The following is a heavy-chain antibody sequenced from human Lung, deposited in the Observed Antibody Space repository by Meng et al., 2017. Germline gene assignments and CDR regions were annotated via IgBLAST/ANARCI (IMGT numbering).Heavy chain of an antibody. Sequence: QVPLVQAGAGGKKPGAAGRVSCKASGYTFGSYGICWVRQAPGQGLEWMGWFVNYVDTYPAQKFQGRVTITADKSTSTAYMELSSLRSEDTAVYYCARVSDSESSGLDYWGQGTLVTVSS. D-gene: IGHD3-22*01. CDR3: ARVSDSESSGLDY. V-gene: IGHV1-18*01. J-gene: IGHJ4*02. CDR1: GYTFGSYG. CDR2: FVNYVDT.